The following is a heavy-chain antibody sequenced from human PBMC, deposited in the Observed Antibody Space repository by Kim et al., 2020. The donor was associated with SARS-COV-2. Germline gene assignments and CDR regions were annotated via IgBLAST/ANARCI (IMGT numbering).Heavy chain of an antibody. D-gene: IGHD3-3*01. CDR1: GGSISSSSYY. CDR3: ARQMSITIFGVVISWFDP. CDR2: IYYSGST. Sequence: SETLSLTCTVSGGSISSSSYYWGWIRQPPGKGLEWIGSIYYSGSTYYNPSLKSRVTISVDTSKNQFSLKLSSVTAADTAVYYCARQMSITIFGVVISWFDPWGQGTLVTVSS. J-gene: IGHJ5*02. V-gene: IGHV4-39*01.